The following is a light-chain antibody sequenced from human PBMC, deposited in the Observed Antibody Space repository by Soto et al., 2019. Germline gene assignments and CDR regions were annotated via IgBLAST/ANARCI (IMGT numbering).Light chain of an antibody. CDR2: KAS. CDR1: RSINSL. Sequence: DIQMTQSPSTLSASVGHTVTITCRASRSINSLLAWFQQKPGKAPXXXLYKASYLESGVPSRFSDSGSGTEFTLPIGSLTPDDVATDDCLQYYDHRTFGQGTKV. V-gene: IGKV1-5*03. J-gene: IGKJ1*01. CDR3: LQYYDHRT.